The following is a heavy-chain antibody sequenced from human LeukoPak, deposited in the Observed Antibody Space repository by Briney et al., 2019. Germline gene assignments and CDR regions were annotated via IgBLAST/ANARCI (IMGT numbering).Heavy chain of an antibody. D-gene: IGHD3-9*01. CDR3: ARDGGYDILTGYPSDY. V-gene: IGHV3-74*01. CDR2: INSDGSST. J-gene: IGHJ4*02. Sequence: GGSLRLSCAASGFTFSSYWMHWVRQAPGKGQVWVSRINSDGSSTSYADSVKGRFTISRDNAKNTLYLQMNSLRAEDTAVYYCARDGGYDILTGYPSDYWGQGTLVTVSS. CDR1: GFTFSSYW.